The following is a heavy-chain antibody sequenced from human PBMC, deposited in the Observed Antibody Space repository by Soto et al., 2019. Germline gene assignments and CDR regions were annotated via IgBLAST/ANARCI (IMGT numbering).Heavy chain of an antibody. CDR2: ISSSSSYI. D-gene: IGHD3-16*01. J-gene: IGHJ6*02. CDR3: ARGSGGTTASGMDV. V-gene: IGHV3-21*01. Sequence: PGGSLRLSCAASGFTFSSYSMNWVRQAPGKGLEWVSSISSSSSYIYYADSVKGRFTISRDNAKNSLYLQMNSLRAEDTAVYYCARGSGGTTASGMDVWGQGTTVTVSS. CDR1: GFTFSSYS.